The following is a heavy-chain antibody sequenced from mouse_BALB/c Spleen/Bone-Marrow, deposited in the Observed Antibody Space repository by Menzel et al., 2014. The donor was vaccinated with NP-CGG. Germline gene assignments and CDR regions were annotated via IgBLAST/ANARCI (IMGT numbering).Heavy chain of an antibody. CDR1: RYTFTIYY. D-gene: IGHD3-2*01. Sequence: QVQLQQSGAELVKPGASVKLSCKASRYTFTIYYMFWVKQRPGQGLEWIGEINPSNGGTNFNEKFKCKATLTVDKSSSTAFMQLSSLTSEDSAVYYCTRNGPDSSGYPAWFAYWGQGTLVTVSA. CDR2: INPSNGGT. V-gene: IGHV1S81*02. CDR3: TRNGPDSSGYPAWFAY. J-gene: IGHJ3*01.